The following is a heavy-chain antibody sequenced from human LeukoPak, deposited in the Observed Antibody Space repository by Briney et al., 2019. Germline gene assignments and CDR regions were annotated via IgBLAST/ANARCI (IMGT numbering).Heavy chain of an antibody. D-gene: IGHD2-2*01. CDR3: ARDWGYCSSTSCHVFDY. Sequence: GGSLRLSCAASGFTFSSYGMHWVRQAPGKGLEWVSVIYIGGSTYYADSVKGRFTISRDISKNTLYLQMNSLRAEDTAVYYCARDWGYCSSTSCHVFDYWGQGTLVTVSS. CDR2: IYIGGST. V-gene: IGHV3-53*01. J-gene: IGHJ4*02. CDR1: GFTFSSYG.